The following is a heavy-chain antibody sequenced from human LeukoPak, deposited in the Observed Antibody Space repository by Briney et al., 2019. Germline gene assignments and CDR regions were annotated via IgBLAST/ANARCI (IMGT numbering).Heavy chain of an antibody. J-gene: IGHJ4*02. V-gene: IGHV1-46*01. CDR1: GYTFTSYY. CDR2: INPSGGST. Sequence: ASVKVSCKASGYTFTSYYMHWVRQAPGQGLELMGIINPSGGSTSYAQKFQGRVTMTRDTSTSTVYMELSSLRSEDTAVYYCARNYGAYPHFDYWGQGTLVTVSS. CDR3: ARNYGAYPHFDY. D-gene: IGHD4-17*01.